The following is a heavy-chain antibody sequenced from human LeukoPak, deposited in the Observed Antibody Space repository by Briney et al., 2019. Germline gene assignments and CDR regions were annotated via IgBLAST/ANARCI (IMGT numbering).Heavy chain of an antibody. CDR3: AGLLAAAGATYNLGFFDY. J-gene: IGHJ4*02. D-gene: IGHD6-13*01. V-gene: IGHV3-66*02. CDR2: IYSGGET. Sequence: PGGSLRLSCAPSGFIFTNNYMTWVRQAPGKGLEWVSVIYSGGETQYADSVKGRFTISRDKSKNMLYLQMNSLRAEDTAVYYCAGLLAAAGATYNLGFFDYWGQGTLVTVSS. CDR1: GFIFTNNY.